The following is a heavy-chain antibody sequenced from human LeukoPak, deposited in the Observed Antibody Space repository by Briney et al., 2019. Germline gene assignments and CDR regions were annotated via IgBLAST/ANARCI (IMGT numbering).Heavy chain of an antibody. CDR3: ARPRAYYYDSSLGFDY. J-gene: IGHJ4*02. D-gene: IGHD3-22*01. CDR1: GYSFTSYW. Sequence: GESLKISCKGFGYSFTSYWIGWVRQMPGKGLEWMGLIYPGDSDARYTPSLQGQVTLSADKCISTAYLQWSSLKASDTAMYYCARPRAYYYDSSLGFDYWGQGTLVTVSS. CDR2: IYPGDSDA. V-gene: IGHV5-51*01.